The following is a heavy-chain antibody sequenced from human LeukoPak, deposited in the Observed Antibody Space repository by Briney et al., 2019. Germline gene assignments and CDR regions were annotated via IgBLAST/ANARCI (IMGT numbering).Heavy chain of an antibody. V-gene: IGHV3-9*03. J-gene: IGHJ4*02. CDR3: AKDKFAGDCSGGSCYSYFDY. Sequence: KTGRSLRLSCAASGFTFDDYAMHWVRQAPGKGLEWVSGISWNSGSIGYADSVKGRFTISRDNAKNSLYLQMNSLRAEDMALYYCAKDKFAGDCSGGSCYSYFDYWGQGTLVTVHS. D-gene: IGHD2-15*01. CDR2: ISWNSGSI. CDR1: GFTFDDYA.